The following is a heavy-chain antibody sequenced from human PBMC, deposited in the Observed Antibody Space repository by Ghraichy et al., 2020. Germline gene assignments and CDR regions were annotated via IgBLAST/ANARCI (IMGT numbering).Heavy chain of an antibody. CDR3: ARGYYDSSGYSALLDY. D-gene: IGHD3-22*01. J-gene: IGHJ4*02. Sequence: SETLSLTCAVSGGSISSSNWWSWVRQPPGKGLEWIGEIYHSGSTNYNPSLKSRVTISVDKSKNQFSLKLSSVTAADTAVYYCARGYYDSSGYSALLDYWGQGTLVTVSS. V-gene: IGHV4-4*02. CDR2: IYHSGST. CDR1: GGSISSSNW.